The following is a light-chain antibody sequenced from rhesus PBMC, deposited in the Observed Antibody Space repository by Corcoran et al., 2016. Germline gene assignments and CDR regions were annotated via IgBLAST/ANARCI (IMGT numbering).Light chain of an antibody. CDR2: EVS. V-gene: IGKV2-90*01. CDR3: MQGIQLTLT. CDR1: QSLLHSGGNTY. Sequence: DIVMTQTPLSLPVTPGEPASISCRSSQSLLHSGGNTYLDWYLQKPGQSPQLLIYEVSNRASGVPDRVSGSGSGTDFTLKISRVEAEDVGVYYCMQGIQLTLTFGGGTKVELK. J-gene: IGKJ4*01.